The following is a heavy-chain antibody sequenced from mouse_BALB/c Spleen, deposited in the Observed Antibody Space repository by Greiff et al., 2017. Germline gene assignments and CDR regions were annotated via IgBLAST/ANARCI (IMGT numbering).Heavy chain of an antibody. CDR1: GFSLTSYG. CDR3: ARGYYGNPFAY. D-gene: IGHD2-1*01. Sequence: GPGLVAPSQSLSITCTVSGFSLTSYGVHLVRQPPGKGLEWLGVILAGGSTNYNSALMSRLSIRKDNSKSQVFLKMNSLQTDDTAMYYCARGYYGNPFAYWGQGTLVTVSA. V-gene: IGHV2-9*02. CDR2: ILAGGST. J-gene: IGHJ3*01.